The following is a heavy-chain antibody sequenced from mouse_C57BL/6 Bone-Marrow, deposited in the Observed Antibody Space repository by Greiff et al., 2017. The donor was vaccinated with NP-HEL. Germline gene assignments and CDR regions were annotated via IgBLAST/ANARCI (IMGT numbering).Heavy chain of an antibody. CDR2: ISSGSSTI. J-gene: IGHJ2*01. D-gene: IGHD2-5*01. CDR3: ATYYSTLFDY. CDR1: GFTFSDYG. Sequence: EVKLMESGGGLVKPGGSLKLSCAASGFTFSDYGMHWVRQAPEKGLEWVAYISSGSSTIYYADTVKGRFPISRGNAKNTLFLQMTSLSAEDTAMYYGATYYSTLFDYWGQGTTLTVSS. V-gene: IGHV5-17*01.